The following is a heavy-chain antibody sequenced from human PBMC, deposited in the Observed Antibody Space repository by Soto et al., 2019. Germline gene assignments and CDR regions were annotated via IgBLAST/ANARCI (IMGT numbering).Heavy chain of an antibody. V-gene: IGHV1-18*01. J-gene: IGHJ5*02. CDR1: GYSFTTHG. D-gene: IGHD3-3*01. CDR3: ARAGQYNFWTGYYKYAQHNDNWFDP. Sequence: ASVKVSCKASGYSFTTHGIAWVRQVPGQGLEWMGWISAHNGNVKYAQKFQGRVTMTTDTSTSTAYLDLRSLRSDETAVYYCARAGQYNFWTGYYKYAQHNDNWFDPWGQGTLVTVSS. CDR2: ISAHNGNV.